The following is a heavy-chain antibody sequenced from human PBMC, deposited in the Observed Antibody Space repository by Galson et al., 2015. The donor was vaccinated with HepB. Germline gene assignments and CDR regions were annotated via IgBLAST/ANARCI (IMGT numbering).Heavy chain of an antibody. Sequence: SVKVSCKASGGTFSTHAISWVRQAPGQGLEWMGGIIPIFGTANYAQKFQGRVTITADESTSTAYMELSSLRSEDTAVYYCARTVVGATGDFDYWGQGTLVTVSS. CDR3: ARTVVGATGDFDY. J-gene: IGHJ4*02. D-gene: IGHD1-26*01. CDR2: IIPIFGTA. CDR1: GGTFSTHA. V-gene: IGHV1-69*13.